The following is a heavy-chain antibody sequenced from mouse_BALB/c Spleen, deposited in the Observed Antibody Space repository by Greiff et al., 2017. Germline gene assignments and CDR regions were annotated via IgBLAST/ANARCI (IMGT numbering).Heavy chain of an antibody. CDR2: ISSGSSTI. CDR1: GFTFSSFG. J-gene: IGHJ1*01. Sequence: EVMLVESGGGLVQPGGSRKLSCAASGFTFSSFGMHWVRQAPEKGLEWVAYISSGSSTIYYADTVKGRFTISRDNPKNTLFLQMTSLRSEDTAMYYCARSRGSTMITTGYFDVWGAGTTLTVSS. V-gene: IGHV5-17*02. D-gene: IGHD2-4*01. CDR3: ARSRGSTMITTGYFDV.